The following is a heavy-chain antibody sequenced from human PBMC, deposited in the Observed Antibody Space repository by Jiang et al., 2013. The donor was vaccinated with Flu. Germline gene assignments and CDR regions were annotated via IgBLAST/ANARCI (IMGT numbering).Heavy chain of an antibody. Sequence: SLTCAVSGGSLSNYFRSWIRQPPGKGLEWIGEINQSGGTNYHPSLKSRVTISIDTSKNQFSLKLNSVTAADTAVYYCAIFGDSSYWGQGTLVTVSS. CDR3: AIFGDSSY. V-gene: IGHV4-34*01. J-gene: IGHJ4*02. D-gene: IGHD4-17*01. CDR2: INQSGGT. CDR1: GGSLSNYF.